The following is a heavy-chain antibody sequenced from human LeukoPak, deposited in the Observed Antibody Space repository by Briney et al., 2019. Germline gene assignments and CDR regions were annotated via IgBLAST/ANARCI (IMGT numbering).Heavy chain of an antibody. CDR3: ANFYYSALFDY. D-gene: IGHD4/OR15-4a*01. CDR1: GFTFSDYY. J-gene: IGHJ4*02. Sequence: GGSLRLSCAASGFTFSDYYMSWIRQAPGRGLEWVSYISSSSDYTNYADSVKGRFTISRDNAKNSLYLQMNSLRAEDTAVYYRANFYYSALFDYWGQGTLVTVSS. V-gene: IGHV3-11*03. CDR2: ISSSSDYT.